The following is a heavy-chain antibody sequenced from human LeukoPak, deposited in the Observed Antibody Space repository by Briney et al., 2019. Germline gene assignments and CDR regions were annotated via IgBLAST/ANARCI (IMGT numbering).Heavy chain of an antibody. CDR1: GFTFSSYA. Sequence: GGSLRLSCAASGFTFSSYAMHWVRQAPGKGLEWVAVISYDGSNKYYADSVKGRFTISRDNSKNTLYLQMNSLRAEDTAVYYCAKGGGYSSSSPLWDYWGQGTLVTVSS. D-gene: IGHD6-6*01. CDR3: AKGGGYSSSSPLWDY. CDR2: ISYDGSNK. J-gene: IGHJ4*02. V-gene: IGHV3-30-3*01.